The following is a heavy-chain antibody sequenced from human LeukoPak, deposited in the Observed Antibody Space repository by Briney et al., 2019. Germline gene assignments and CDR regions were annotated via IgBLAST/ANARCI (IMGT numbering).Heavy chain of an antibody. CDR2: IYINGST. J-gene: IGHJ4*02. V-gene: IGHV4-61*02. CDR3: AREYMNRAYCSATRCPI. Sequence: PSETLSLTCTVSGGSFSSGSYFWSWIRQPAGKGLEWIGRIYINGSTNYNPSLKSRVIISMGTTKNQFSLKLSSVTAADTAVYYCAREYMNRAYCSATRCPIWGQGTLVTVSS. CDR1: GGSFSSGSYF. D-gene: IGHD2-2*01.